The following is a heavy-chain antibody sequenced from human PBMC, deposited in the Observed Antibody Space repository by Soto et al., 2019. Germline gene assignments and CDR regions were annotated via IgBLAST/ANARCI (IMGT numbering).Heavy chain of an antibody. J-gene: IGHJ4*02. CDR2: IYYSGST. D-gene: IGHD1-7*01. V-gene: IGHV4-39*01. CDR1: GGSISSSSYY. Sequence: SETLSLTCTVSGGSISSSSYYWGWIRQPPGKGLEWIGSIYYSGSTYYNPSLKSRVTISVDTSKNQFSLKLSSVTAADTAVYYCARLDWNYVGDNDYWGQGTLVTVSS. CDR3: ARLDWNYVGDNDY.